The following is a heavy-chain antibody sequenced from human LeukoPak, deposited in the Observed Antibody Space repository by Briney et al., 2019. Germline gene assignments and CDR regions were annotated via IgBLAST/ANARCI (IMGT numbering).Heavy chain of an antibody. CDR3: AKGVGIEGAGHFDP. J-gene: IGHJ5*02. Sequence: PGKSLRLSCAASGFTFSSYAMTWVRQAPGKGLEWVSSISGSGYSTYYADSVKGRFTISRDSSKNTLYLQMNSLRGEDTAVYYCAKGVGIEGAGHFDPWGQGTVVTVSS. CDR2: ISGSGYST. CDR1: GFTFSSYA. V-gene: IGHV3-23*01. D-gene: IGHD6-13*01.